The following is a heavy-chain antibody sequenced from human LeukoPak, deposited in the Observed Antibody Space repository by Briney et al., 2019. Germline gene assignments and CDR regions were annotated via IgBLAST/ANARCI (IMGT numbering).Heavy chain of an antibody. J-gene: IGHJ4*02. CDR3: ARDGALTGYPAGGDY. D-gene: IGHD3-9*01. Sequence: GASVKVSCKASGYTFTGYYMHWVRQAPGQGLEWMGWINPNSGGTNYAQKFQGSVTMTRDTSISTAYMELSRLRSDDTAVYYCARDGALTGYPAGGDYWGQGTLVTVSS. CDR1: GYTFTGYY. CDR2: INPNSGGT. V-gene: IGHV1-2*04.